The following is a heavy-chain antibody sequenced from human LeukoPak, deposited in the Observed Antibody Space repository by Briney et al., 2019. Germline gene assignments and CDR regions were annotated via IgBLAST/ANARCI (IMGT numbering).Heavy chain of an antibody. J-gene: IGHJ6*02. CDR3: ARSAGYIVVVTANYYYGMDV. CDR2: INPNSGGT. CDR1: GYTFTGYY. V-gene: IGHV1-2*02. Sequence: ASVKVSCKASGYTFTGYYMHWVRQAPGQGLEWMGWINPNSGGTNYAQKLQGRVTMTRDTSISTAYMELSRLRSDDTAVYYCARSAGYIVVVTANYYYGMDVWGQGTTVTVSS. D-gene: IGHD2-21*02.